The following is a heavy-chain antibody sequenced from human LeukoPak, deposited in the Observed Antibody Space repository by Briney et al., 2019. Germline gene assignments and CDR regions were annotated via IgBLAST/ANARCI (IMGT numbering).Heavy chain of an antibody. J-gene: IGHJ3*02. V-gene: IGHV1-69*05. CDR1: GGTLSSYA. CDR2: IIPIFGTA. D-gene: IGHD2-15*01. CDR3: ARDLVVAAMGGGAFDI. Sequence: ASVKVSCKASGGTLSSYAISWVRQAPGQGLEWMGRIIPIFGTANYAQKFQGRVTITTDESTSTAYMELRSLRSEDTAVYYCARDLVVAAMGGGAFDIWGQGTMVTVSS.